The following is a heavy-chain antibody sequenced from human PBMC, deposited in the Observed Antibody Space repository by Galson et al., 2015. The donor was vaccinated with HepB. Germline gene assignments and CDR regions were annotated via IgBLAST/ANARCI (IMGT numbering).Heavy chain of an antibody. CDR2: ISWNSGSI. V-gene: IGHV3-9*01. J-gene: IGHJ4*02. CDR1: GFTFDDYA. D-gene: IGHD3-22*01. CDR3: AKDRYYDSSGYLSEGFDY. Sequence: SLRLSCAASGFTFDDYAMHWVRQAPGKGLEWVSGISWNSGSIGYADSVKGRFTISGDNAKNSLYLQMNSLRAEDTALYYCAKDRYYDSSGYLSEGFDYWGQGTLVTVSS.